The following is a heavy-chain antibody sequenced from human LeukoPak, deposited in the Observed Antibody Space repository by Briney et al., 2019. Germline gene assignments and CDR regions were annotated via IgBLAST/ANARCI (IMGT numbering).Heavy chain of an antibody. Sequence: ASVKVSCKASGYTFTSYGISWVRQAPGQGLEWMGWISAYNGNTNYAQKLQGRVTMTTDTSTSTAYMELRSLRSDDTAVYYCARDYYDTMGYYFGYWGQGTLVTVSS. V-gene: IGHV1-18*01. CDR2: ISAYNGNT. J-gene: IGHJ4*02. CDR1: GYTFTSYG. CDR3: ARDYYDTMGYYFGY. D-gene: IGHD3-22*01.